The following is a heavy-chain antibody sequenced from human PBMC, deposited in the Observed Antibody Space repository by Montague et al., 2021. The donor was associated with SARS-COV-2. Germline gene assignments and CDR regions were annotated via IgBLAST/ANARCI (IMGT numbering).Heavy chain of an antibody. Sequence: SRRLSCAASGFLFSSYGLHLVRQAPGKGLEWVAHIWYDGSNENYVDSVKGRFTISRDNFKNTLYLQMNSLRAEDTAIYYCARGSVGGYYFDYWGQGTLVTVSS. V-gene: IGHV3-33*01. J-gene: IGHJ4*02. CDR2: IWYDGSNE. CDR1: GFLFSSYG. CDR3: ARGSVGGYYFDY. D-gene: IGHD1-26*01.